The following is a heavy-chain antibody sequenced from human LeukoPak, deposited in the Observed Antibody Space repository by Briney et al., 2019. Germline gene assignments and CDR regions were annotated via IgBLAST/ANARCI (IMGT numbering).Heavy chain of an antibody. CDR2: IFSSGST. CDR1: GGSINNYY. Sequence: SETLSLTCTVSGGSINNYYWSWIRQPPGKGLEWIGYIFSSGSTSYNPSLKSRVTISVDTSNNQFSLTLTSVTAADTAVYYCARGHYDLNTWGQGTLVTVSS. J-gene: IGHJ5*02. D-gene: IGHD3-3*01. V-gene: IGHV4-59*08. CDR3: ARGHYDLNT.